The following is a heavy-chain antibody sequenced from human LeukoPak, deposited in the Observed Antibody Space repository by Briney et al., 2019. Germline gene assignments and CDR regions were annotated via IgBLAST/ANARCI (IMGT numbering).Heavy chain of an antibody. J-gene: IGHJ6*03. Sequence: PGGSLRLSCVASGFTFSGYAMSWVRQAPAKGLEWVSWTSGSGGSTYYADSVKGRFTISRDNSKNTVYLQMNSLRAEDTAVYYCATALLRASTYMDVWGKGTTVTVSS. CDR3: ATALLRASTYMDV. CDR2: TSGSGGST. CDR1: GFTFSGYA. D-gene: IGHD1-1*01. V-gene: IGHV3-23*01.